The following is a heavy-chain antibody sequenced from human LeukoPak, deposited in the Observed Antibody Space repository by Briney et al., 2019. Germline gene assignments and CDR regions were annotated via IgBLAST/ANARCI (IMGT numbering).Heavy chain of an antibody. CDR3: AKDGGYDSSGRYYFDY. CDR2: ISWNSGSI. Sequence: GGSLRPSCAASGFTFDDYAMHWVRHAPGKGLEWVSGISWNSGSIGYADSVEGRFTISRDNAKNSLYLQMNSLRAEDTALYYCAKDGGYDSSGRYYFDYWGQGTLVTVSS. D-gene: IGHD3-22*01. V-gene: IGHV3-9*01. J-gene: IGHJ4*02. CDR1: GFTFDDYA.